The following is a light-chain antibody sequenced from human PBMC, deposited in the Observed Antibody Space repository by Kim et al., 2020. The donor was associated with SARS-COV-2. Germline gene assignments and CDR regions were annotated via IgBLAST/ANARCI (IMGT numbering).Light chain of an antibody. CDR2: GAS. V-gene: IGKV3-15*01. CDR1: QSVSSN. CDR3: QQYNNWPLT. Sequence: ASPGERATLSCRASQSVSSNLAWYQQQPGQAPRLLIYGASTRATGIPARFSGSGSGTEFTLTISSLQSEDFAVYYCQQYNNWPLTFGGGTKVDIK. J-gene: IGKJ4*01.